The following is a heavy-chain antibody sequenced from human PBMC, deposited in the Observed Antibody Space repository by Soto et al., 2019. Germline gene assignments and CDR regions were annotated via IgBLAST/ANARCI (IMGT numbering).Heavy chain of an antibody. CDR3: ARGSSLRYYVRLGEDYWFDA. CDR1: GYTFTSYG. V-gene: IGHV1-18*01. D-gene: IGHD3-9*01. J-gene: IGHJ5*02. Sequence: QVQLVQSGAEVKKPGASVKVSCKASGYTFTSYGISWVRQAPGQGLEWMGWISAYNGNTNYAQKLQGRVTMTTDTSTCSDDMELRGQRSDDTALYYCARGSSLRYYVRLGEDYWFDAWGQGTLVTVSA. CDR2: ISAYNGNT.